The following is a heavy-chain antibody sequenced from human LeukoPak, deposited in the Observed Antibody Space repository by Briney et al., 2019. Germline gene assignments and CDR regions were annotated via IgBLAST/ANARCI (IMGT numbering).Heavy chain of an antibody. Sequence: PGGSLRLSCAASGFTFSSYSMNWVRQAPGKGLEWVSSISSSSSYIYYADSVKGRFTISRDNAKNSLYLQMNSLRAEDTAVYYCAKRSVVVPAAPFDYWGQGTLVTVSS. D-gene: IGHD2-2*01. CDR3: AKRSVVVPAAPFDY. CDR2: ISSSSSYI. V-gene: IGHV3-21*04. J-gene: IGHJ4*02. CDR1: GFTFSSYS.